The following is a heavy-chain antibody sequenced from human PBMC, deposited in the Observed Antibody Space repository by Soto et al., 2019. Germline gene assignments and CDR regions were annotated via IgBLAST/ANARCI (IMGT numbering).Heavy chain of an antibody. CDR2: INPNSGGT. V-gene: IGHV1-2*02. D-gene: IGHD6-13*01. CDR1: GYTFTGYY. J-gene: IGHJ6*02. CDR3: ARMQQFSYYYGMDV. Sequence: ASVKVSCKASGYTFTGYYMHWVRQAPGQGLEWMGWINPNSGGTNYAQKFQGRVTMTRDTSISTAYMELSRLRSDDTAVYYCARMQQFSYYYGMDVWGQGTMVTV.